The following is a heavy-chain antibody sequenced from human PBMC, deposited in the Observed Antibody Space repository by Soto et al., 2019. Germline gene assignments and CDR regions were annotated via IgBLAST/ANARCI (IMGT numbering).Heavy chain of an antibody. J-gene: IGHJ6*02. V-gene: IGHV4-4*02. CDR2: IYHSGST. CDR1: GGSISSSNW. D-gene: IGHD3-10*01. Sequence: QVQLQESGPGLVKPSGTLSLTCAVSGGSISSSNWWSWVRQPPGKGLEWIGEIYHSGSTNYNPSLKSRVTISVDKSKNQFSLKLSSVTAADTAVYYCARDPLLYYGSGSAYYYYGMDVWGQGTTVTVSS. CDR3: ARDPLLYYGSGSAYYYYGMDV.